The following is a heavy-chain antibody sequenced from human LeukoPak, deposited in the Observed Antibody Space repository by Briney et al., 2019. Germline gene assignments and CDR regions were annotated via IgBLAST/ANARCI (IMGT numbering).Heavy chain of an antibody. CDR2: INHSGST. CDR3: SLGANYYYGMDV. CDR1: GGSFSGYY. D-gene: IGHD3-16*01. J-gene: IGHJ6*02. Sequence: SETLSLTCAVYGGSFSGYYWSWIRQPPGKGLEWIGEINHSGSTNYNPSLKSRVTISVDTSKNQFSLKLSSVTAADTAVYYCSLGANYYYGMDVWGQGTTVTVSS. V-gene: IGHV4-34*01.